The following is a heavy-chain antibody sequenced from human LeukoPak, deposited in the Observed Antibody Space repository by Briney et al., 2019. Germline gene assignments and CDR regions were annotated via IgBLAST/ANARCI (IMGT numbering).Heavy chain of an antibody. CDR2: TSNDGSDK. D-gene: IGHD7-27*01. CDR3: AKDLALGPDYFDY. J-gene: IGHJ4*02. V-gene: IGHV3-30*18. Sequence: SRKASGYTFTGYYMHWVRQAPGKGLEWLTLTSNDGSDKYYADSVKGRFTISRDNSKNTLYLQMNSLSPEDTAVYYCAKDLALGPDYFDYWGQGTLVTVSP. CDR1: GYTFTGYY.